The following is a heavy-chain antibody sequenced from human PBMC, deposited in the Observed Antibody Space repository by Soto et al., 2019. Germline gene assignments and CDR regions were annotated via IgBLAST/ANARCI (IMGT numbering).Heavy chain of an antibody. CDR3: VRDASSGYRGWWDP. V-gene: IGHV1-18*01. Sequence: QVQLVQSGAEVKKPGASVKVSCKASGYTFTSYGISWVRQAPGQGLEWMGLLIPYNGDTIYAQKFQGRVILTTDTVTSTAYMELGSLRSDDTAVYYCVRDASSGYRGWWDPWGQGTLVTVSS. CDR2: LIPYNGDT. CDR1: GYTFTSYG. J-gene: IGHJ5*02. D-gene: IGHD5-18*01.